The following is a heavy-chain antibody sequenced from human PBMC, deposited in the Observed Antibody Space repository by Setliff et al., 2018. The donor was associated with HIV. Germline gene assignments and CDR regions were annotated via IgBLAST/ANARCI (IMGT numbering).Heavy chain of an antibody. D-gene: IGHD2-21*02. Sequence: AISGSGDRTYHADSVKSRFTISRDNSKNALYLQLSSLRVEDTAVYYCAKDLTYCGGDCQANYWGQGTLVTVSS. CDR3: AKDLTYCGGDCQANY. V-gene: IGHV3-23*01. CDR2: ISGSGDRT. J-gene: IGHJ4*02.